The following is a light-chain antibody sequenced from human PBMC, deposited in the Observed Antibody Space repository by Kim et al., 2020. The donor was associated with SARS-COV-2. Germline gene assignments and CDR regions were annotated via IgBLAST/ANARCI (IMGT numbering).Light chain of an antibody. CDR2: GVS. J-gene: IGLJ1*01. V-gene: IGLV2-8*01. CDR1: RSDVGGYNY. Sequence: GQSVTISCTGTRSDVGGYNYVAWYQQHPGKDPKLMIYGVSKRPSGVPDRFAGSKSGNTASLTVSGLQAEDEADYYCSSYAGSNNFVFGTGTKVTVL. CDR3: SSYAGSNNFV.